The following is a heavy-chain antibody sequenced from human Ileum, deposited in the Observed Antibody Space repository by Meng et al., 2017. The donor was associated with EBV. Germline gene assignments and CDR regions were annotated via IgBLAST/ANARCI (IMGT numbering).Heavy chain of an antibody. CDR3: ASSDYYRSDY. D-gene: IGHD3-22*01. CDR2: TSHSGST. J-gene: IGHJ4*02. Sequence: QVQLQESGPGLVKPSENLFLTCAVAGCSISRSDWWSWVRQPTGKGLEWIGETSHSGSTDYSPSLKSRVTISLDKSKNQLSLKLNSVTAADTAVYYCASSDYYRSDYWGQGTLVTVSS. CDR1: GCSISRSDW. V-gene: IGHV4-4*02.